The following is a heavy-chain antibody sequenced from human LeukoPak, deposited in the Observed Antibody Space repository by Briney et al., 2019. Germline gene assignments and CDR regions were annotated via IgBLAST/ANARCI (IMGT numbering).Heavy chain of an antibody. V-gene: IGHV1-2*02. CDR3: ATDGKLGYCSGGSCSTPGWFDP. Sequence: ASVKVSCKASGYTFTGYYMHWVRQAPGQGLEWMGWINPNSGGTNYAQKFQGRVTMTRDTSISTAYMELSSLRSEDTAVYYCATDGKLGYCSGGSCSTPGWFDPWGQGTLVTVSS. CDR2: INPNSGGT. CDR1: GYTFTGYY. D-gene: IGHD2-15*01. J-gene: IGHJ5*02.